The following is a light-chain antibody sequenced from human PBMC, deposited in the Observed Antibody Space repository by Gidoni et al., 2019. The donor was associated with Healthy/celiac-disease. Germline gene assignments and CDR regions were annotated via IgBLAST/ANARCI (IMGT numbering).Light chain of an antibody. CDR3: QQRRNSVGIT. Sequence: EIVLTQSPATLSLSPGERATLSCRASQSVSSYLAWYQQKPGQAPRLLIYDASNRATGIPARFSGSGSGTDFTLTISSLEPEDFAVYYCQQRRNSVGITFGPGTKVDIK. J-gene: IGKJ3*01. V-gene: IGKV3-11*01. CDR1: QSVSSY. CDR2: DAS.